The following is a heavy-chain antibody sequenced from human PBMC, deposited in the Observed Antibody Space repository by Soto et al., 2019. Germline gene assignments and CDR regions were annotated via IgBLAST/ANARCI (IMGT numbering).Heavy chain of an antibody. CDR1: GFTFSSYW. D-gene: IGHD3-22*01. CDR3: ARQVVVITIYYFDY. Sequence: GGSLRLSCAASGFTFSSYWMSWVRQAPGKGLEWVANIKQDGSEKYYVDSVKGRFTISRDNAKNSLYLQMNSLRAEDTAVYYCARQVVVITIYYFDYWGQGTLVTVSS. J-gene: IGHJ4*02. V-gene: IGHV3-7*05. CDR2: IKQDGSEK.